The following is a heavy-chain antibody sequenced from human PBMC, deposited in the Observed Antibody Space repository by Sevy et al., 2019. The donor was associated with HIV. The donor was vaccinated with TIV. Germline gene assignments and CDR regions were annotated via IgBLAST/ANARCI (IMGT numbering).Heavy chain of an antibody. V-gene: IGHV3-48*01. CDR3: ARDRCSSTSCYRDYYYGMDV. D-gene: IGHD2-2*02. CDR2: ISSSGSPI. Sequence: GGSLRLSCAASGFTFSSYVMNWVRQAPGKGLEWVSYISSSGSPIYYADSVKGRFTISRDNAKNSLYLQMNSLRAEDTAVYYCARDRCSSTSCYRDYYYGMDVWGQGTTVTVSS. CDR1: GFTFSSYV. J-gene: IGHJ6*02.